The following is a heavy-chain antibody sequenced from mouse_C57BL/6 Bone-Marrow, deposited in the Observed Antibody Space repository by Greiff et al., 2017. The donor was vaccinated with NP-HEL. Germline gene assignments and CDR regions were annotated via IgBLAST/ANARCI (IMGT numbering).Heavy chain of an antibody. CDR3: ARCEGCYGSSGRFCFDY. J-gene: IGHJ2*01. D-gene: IGHD1-1*01. CDR2: INPNNGGT. V-gene: IGHV1-26*01. CDR1: GYTFTDYY. Sequence: EVQLQQSGPELVKPGASVKISCKASGYTFTDYYMNWVKQSHGKSLEWIGDINPNNGGTSYNQKFKGKATLTVDKSSSTAYMELRSLTSEDSAVYYCARCEGCYGSSGRFCFDYWGQGTTLTVSS.